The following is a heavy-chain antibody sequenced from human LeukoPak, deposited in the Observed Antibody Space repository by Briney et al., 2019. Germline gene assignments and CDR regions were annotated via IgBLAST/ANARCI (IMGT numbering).Heavy chain of an antibody. CDR2: ISGSGGST. D-gene: IGHD4-23*01. CDR1: GFTFTSFG. CDR3: ATRRGGNSDFDY. J-gene: IGHJ4*02. V-gene: IGHV3-23*01. Sequence: GGSLRLSCAASGFTFTSFGMSWVRQAPGKGLEWVSTISGSGGSTYYADSVKGRFTISRDNAKNSLYLQMNSLRAEDTAVYYCATRRGGNSDFDYWGQGTLVTVSS.